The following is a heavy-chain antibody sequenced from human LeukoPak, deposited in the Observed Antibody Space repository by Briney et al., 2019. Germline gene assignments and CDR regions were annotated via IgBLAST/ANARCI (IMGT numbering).Heavy chain of an antibody. CDR2: INPNSGGT. CDR3: ARGGYVYSYGPDY. CDR1: GYTFTGYY. D-gene: IGHD5-18*01. J-gene: IGHJ4*02. V-gene: IGHV1-2*02. Sequence: EASVKVSCKASGYTFTGYYMHWVRQAPGQGLEWMGWINPNSGGTNYAQKFQGRVTMTRDTSISTAYMELSRLRSDDTAVYYCARGGYVYSYGPDYWGQGTLVTVSS.